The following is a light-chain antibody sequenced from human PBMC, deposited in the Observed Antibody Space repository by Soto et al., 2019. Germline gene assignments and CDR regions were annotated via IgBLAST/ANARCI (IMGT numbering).Light chain of an antibody. CDR1: QSVSSY. CDR2: DAS. V-gene: IGKV3-11*01. CDR3: QQCSKWPPLYT. Sequence: EIVLTQSPATLSLSPGERATLSCRASQSVSSYLAWYQQKPGQAPRLLIYDASNRATGIPARFSGSGSGTDFTLTISSLEPEDFAVYYCQQCSKWPPLYTFGQGTKLEIK. J-gene: IGKJ2*01.